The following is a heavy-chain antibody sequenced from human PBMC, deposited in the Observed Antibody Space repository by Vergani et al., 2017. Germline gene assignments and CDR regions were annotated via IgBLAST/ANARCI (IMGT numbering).Heavy chain of an antibody. J-gene: IGHJ4*02. CDR1: GYTFTSYG. V-gene: IGHV1-69*13. CDR3: ARLRPADY. D-gene: IGHD2-2*01. Sequence: QVQLVQSGAEVKKPGASVKVSCKASGYTFTSYGISWVRQAPGQGLEWMGGIIPIMGTAKYAQKFQGRVTISADESTSTAYMELNSLRSEDTAVYYCARLRPADYWGQGSLVTVSS. CDR2: IIPIMGTA.